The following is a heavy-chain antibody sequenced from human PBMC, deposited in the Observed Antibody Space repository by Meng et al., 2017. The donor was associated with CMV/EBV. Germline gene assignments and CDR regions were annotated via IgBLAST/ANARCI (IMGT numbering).Heavy chain of an antibody. Sequence: RPRQVSRPRRVKPSVTRPLTCTVSGGSIRSSNDYWGWIRQPPGKGLEWIGSIYYSGSTYYNPSLKSRVTISVDTSKNQFSLKLSSVTAADTAVYYCARDLSNPLVVPAAYNWFDPWGQGTLVTVSS. J-gene: IGHJ5*02. CDR3: ARDLSNPLVVPAAYNWFDP. CDR2: IYYSGST. D-gene: IGHD2-2*01. V-gene: IGHV4-39*07. CDR1: GGSIRSSNDY.